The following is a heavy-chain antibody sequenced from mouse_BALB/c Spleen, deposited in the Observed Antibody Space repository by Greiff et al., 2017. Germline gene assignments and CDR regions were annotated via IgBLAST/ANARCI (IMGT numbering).Heavy chain of an antibody. CDR1: GYSFTGYY. Sequence: LVKTGASVKISCKASGYSFTGYYMHWVKQSHGKSLEWIGYISCYNGATSYNQKFKGKATFTVDTSSSTAYMQFNSLTSEDSAVYYCARQLGVPGYAMDYWGQGTSVTVSA. CDR3: ARQLGVPGYAMDY. J-gene: IGHJ4*01. CDR2: ISCYNGAT. D-gene: IGHD3-1*01. V-gene: IGHV1S34*01.